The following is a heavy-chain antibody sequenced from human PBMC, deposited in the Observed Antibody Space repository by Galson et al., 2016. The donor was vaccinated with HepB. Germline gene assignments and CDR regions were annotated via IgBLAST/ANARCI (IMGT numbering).Heavy chain of an antibody. J-gene: IGHJ3*01. CDR2: ISYDGSYS. V-gene: IGHV3-30*18. Sequence: SLRLSCAASGFSFSTYAMHWVRQAPGKGLEWVALISYDGSYSSYADSVKGRFTISIDNSKKTLYLQMNSLRAEDTAVYYCAKVPSMVRGFWGQGTMVTVSS. D-gene: IGHD3-10*01. CDR1: GFSFSTYA. CDR3: AKVPSMVRGF.